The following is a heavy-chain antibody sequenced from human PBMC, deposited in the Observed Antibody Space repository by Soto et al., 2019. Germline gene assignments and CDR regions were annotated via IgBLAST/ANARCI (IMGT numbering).Heavy chain of an antibody. CDR3: ARVRARGVVPAALPFAY. D-gene: IGHD2-2*01. J-gene: IGHJ4*02. CDR2: INPNSGGT. Sequence: ASVNVSFKSSGYTLTGYYIHWVRQAPGQGLEWMGWINPNSGGTNYAQKFQGRVTMARDTSISTAYMELSRLRSDDTAVYYCARVRARGVVPAALPFAYWGQGTLVTVSS. V-gene: IGHV1-2*02. CDR1: GYTLTGYY.